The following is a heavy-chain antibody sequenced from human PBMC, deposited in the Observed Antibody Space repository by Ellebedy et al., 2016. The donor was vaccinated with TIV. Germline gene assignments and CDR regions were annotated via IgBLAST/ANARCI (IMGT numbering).Heavy chain of an antibody. CDR2: VHYSGST. CDR1: GGSVSSSSDY. CDR3: ARHSAYSDSRGGGIDY. D-gene: IGHD1-26*01. J-gene: IGHJ4*02. Sequence: MPSETLSLTCTVSGGSVSSSSDYWAWVRQPPGKGLEWIGSVHYSGSTYYNPSLKSRVTLSVDTSKNQFSLKLTSVTAAESAVYYCARHSAYSDSRGGGIDYWGQGTLVTVSS. V-gene: IGHV4-39*01.